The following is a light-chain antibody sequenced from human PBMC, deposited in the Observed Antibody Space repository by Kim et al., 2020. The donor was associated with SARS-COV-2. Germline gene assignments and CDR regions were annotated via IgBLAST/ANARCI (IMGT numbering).Light chain of an antibody. V-gene: IGKV3-15*01. CDR1: QSVNTN. CDR2: GTS. CDR3: QQYNQWPPEYT. Sequence: PGERATPACRASQSVNTNLAWYQQRPGQAPRLLIYGTSTRATGIPDRFSGSGSATDFTLTISSLQSEDSAVYYCQQYNQWPPEYTFGQGTKLEIK. J-gene: IGKJ2*01.